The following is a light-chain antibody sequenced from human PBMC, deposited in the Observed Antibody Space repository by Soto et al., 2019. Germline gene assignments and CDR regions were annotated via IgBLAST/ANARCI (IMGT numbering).Light chain of an antibody. CDR1: QSVSSN. CDR3: QQSGSSTRT. Sequence: IVMTQTPATLSVSPGERPTLSCRASQSVSSNLAWYQQKPGQDPRLLIYGASSRATGIPDRLSGIVSGTDFNLTLRRLDTEDCAVYEGQQSGSSTRTFRPGTKLDIK. J-gene: IGKJ1*01. V-gene: IGKV3-20*01. CDR2: GAS.